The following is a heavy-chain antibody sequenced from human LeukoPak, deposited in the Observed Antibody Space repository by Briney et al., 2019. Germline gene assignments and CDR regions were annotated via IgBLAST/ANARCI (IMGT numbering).Heavy chain of an antibody. V-gene: IGHV4-59*08. J-gene: IGHJ4*02. D-gene: IGHD6-19*01. CDR2: VYYSGST. CDR1: GASISSYY. Sequence: SETLSLTCTVSGASISSYYWSWIRQPPGKGLEWIGYVYYSGSTNYNPSLKSRVSISVGTSKNQFPLNLSSVTAADTAVYYCAAFRQWLVILDYWGQGTLVTVSS. CDR3: AAFRQWLVILDY.